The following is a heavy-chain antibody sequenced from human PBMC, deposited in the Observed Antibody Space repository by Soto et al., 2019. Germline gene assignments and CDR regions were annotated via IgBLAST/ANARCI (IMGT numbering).Heavy chain of an antibody. CDR2: INPSGGST. J-gene: IGHJ4*02. D-gene: IGHD2-15*01. V-gene: IGHV1-46*03. CDR3: ARGPAAIVVVAAAIDY. Sequence: ASVKVSCKASGYTFTSYYMHWVRQAPGQGLEWMGIINPSGGSTSYAQKFQGRVTMTRDTSTSTVYMELSSLRSEDTAVYYCARGPAAIVVVAAAIDYWGQGTLVTVSS. CDR1: GYTFTSYY.